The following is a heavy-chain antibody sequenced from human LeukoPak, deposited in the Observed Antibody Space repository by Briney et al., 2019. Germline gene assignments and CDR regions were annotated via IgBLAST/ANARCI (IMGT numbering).Heavy chain of an antibody. CDR3: ARDITNFDWLLSGFDY. Sequence: PSETLSLTCTVSGGSISSGSYYWSWIRQPAGKGLEWIGRIYTSGSTNYNPPLKSRVTISVDTSKNQFSLKLSSVTAADTAMYYCARDITNFDWLLSGFDYWGQGTLVTVSS. CDR2: IYTSGST. V-gene: IGHV4-61*02. J-gene: IGHJ4*02. CDR1: GGSISSGSYY. D-gene: IGHD3-9*01.